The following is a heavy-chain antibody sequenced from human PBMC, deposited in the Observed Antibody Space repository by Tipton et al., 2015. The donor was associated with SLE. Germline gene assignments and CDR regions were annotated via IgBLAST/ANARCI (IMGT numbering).Heavy chain of an antibody. D-gene: IGHD2-21*01. CDR1: GGTFVSYT. CDR2: IIPLSGRA. V-gene: IGHV1-69*06. J-gene: IGHJ4*02. Sequence: QVQLVQSGAEVKKPGSSVKVSCKASGGTFVSYTVTWVRQAPGQGLEWMGGIIPLSGRANYAQRFQGRVTFTADKSTNTAYMELSSLKSEDTAVYYCAGFCGGDCHFDYWGQGALVTVSS. CDR3: AGFCGGDCHFDY.